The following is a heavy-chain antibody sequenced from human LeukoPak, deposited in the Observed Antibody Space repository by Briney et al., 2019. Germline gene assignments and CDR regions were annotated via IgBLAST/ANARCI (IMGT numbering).Heavy chain of an antibody. CDR3: ASGGYSYGYFDY. CDR2: IYHSGST. V-gene: IGHV4-38-2*02. J-gene: IGHJ4*02. D-gene: IGHD5-18*01. Sequence: SETLSLTCTVSGDSISSFHWSWIRQPPGKGLEWIGSIYHSGSTYYNPSLKSRVTISVDTSKNQFSLKLSSVTAADTAVYYCASGGYSYGYFDYWGQGTLVTVSS. CDR1: GDSISSFH.